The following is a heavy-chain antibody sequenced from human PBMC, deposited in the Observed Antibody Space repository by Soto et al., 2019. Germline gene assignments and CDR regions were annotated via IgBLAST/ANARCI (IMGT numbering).Heavy chain of an antibody. J-gene: IGHJ4*02. D-gene: IGHD3-9*01. V-gene: IGHV1-3*01. Sequence: GASVKVSCKASGYNFFSHAIHWVRQAPGQRPEWVGWINPGNGNTEYLQKFQGRVTISRDTSASTAYMELRSLRSEDTAVYYCARDVLRYFDWFLPTPYFDYWGQGTLVTVSS. CDR2: INPGNGNT. CDR3: ARDVLRYFDWFLPTPYFDY. CDR1: GYNFFSHA.